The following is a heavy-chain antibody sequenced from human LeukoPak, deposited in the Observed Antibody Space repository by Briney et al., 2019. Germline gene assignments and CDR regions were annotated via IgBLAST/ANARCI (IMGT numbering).Heavy chain of an antibody. V-gene: IGHV3-7*05. Sequence: GGSLRLSCAASGFTLSTFWMSWVRQAPGKGLEWVANINEDGRGVYYVDSVMGRFTISRDNAKNSVSLQMNSLRAEDTAVYYCATYLYATSAFDSWGQGTLVTVSS. CDR3: ATYLYATSAFDS. D-gene: IGHD2/OR15-2a*01. J-gene: IGHJ5*01. CDR1: GFTLSTFW. CDR2: INEDGRGV.